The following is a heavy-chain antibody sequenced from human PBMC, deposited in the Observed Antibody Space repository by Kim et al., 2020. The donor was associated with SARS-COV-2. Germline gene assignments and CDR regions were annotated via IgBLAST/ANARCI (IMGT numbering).Heavy chain of an antibody. Sequence: DTGRGRFTISRDNSKNTLYLQRNSLRAEETAVYYCARDRRGFGQNYYFDFWGQGTLVTVSS. D-gene: IGHD5-12*01. CDR3: ARDRRGFGQNYYFDF. J-gene: IGHJ4*02. V-gene: IGHV3-66*01.